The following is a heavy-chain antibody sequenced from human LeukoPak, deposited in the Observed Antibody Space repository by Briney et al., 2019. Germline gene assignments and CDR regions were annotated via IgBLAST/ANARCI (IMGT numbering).Heavy chain of an antibody. J-gene: IGHJ4*02. V-gene: IGHV3-23*01. CDR1: GFTFSSYA. D-gene: IGHD3-22*01. Sequence: GGSLRLSCAASGFTFSSYAMSWVRQAPGKGLEWVSGISGSGDNTYYADSVKGRFTISRDNSKNTLYVQVNSLGTEDTAAYYCAKGSYYDSSGSFYFDYWGQETLSPSPQ. CDR3: AKGSYYDSSGSFYFDY. CDR2: ISGSGDNT.